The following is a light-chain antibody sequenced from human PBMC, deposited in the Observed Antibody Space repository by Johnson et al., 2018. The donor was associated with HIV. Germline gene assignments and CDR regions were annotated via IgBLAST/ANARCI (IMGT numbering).Light chain of an antibody. CDR2: EDT. V-gene: IGLV1-51*02. CDR3: GTWDGSLRAGF. J-gene: IGLJ1*01. CDR1: SSNIGNNY. Sequence: QSVLTQPPSVSAAPGQKVTISCSGSSSNIGNNYVSWYQQLPGTAPKLLIYEDTRRPSGIPDRFSGSKSGTSATLGITGLQTGDEGDYYCGTWDGSLRAGFFGTGTKVTVL.